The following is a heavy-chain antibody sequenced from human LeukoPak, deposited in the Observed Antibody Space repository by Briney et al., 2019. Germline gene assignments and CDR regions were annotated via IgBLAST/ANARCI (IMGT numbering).Heavy chain of an antibody. CDR2: ISGSGDST. V-gene: IGHV3-23*01. Sequence: GGSLRLSCAVSGFTFTTYAMSWVRQAPGKGLEWVSTISGSGDSTYYADSVKGRFTISRDNSKNTLYLQMNSLRAEDTAVYYCAKEIYCIGDCLTDDPWGQGTLVTVSS. J-gene: IGHJ5*02. CDR1: GFTFTTYA. CDR3: AKEIYCIGDCLTDDP. D-gene: IGHD2-21*02.